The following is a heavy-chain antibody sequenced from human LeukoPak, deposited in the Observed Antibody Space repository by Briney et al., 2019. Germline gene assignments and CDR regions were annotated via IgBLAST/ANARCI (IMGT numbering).Heavy chain of an antibody. V-gene: IGHV3-30*04. D-gene: IGHD3-10*01. J-gene: IGHJ4*02. CDR3: AKDLDYSGSGSPVFDY. CDR2: ISYNGNNR. Sequence: HPGGSLRLSCAASGFTFSGSAMHWVRQAPGKGLEWVAVISYNGNNRYYADSVKGRFTISRDNFKNTLYLQMSSLRVEDTAVYYCAKDLDYSGSGSPVFDYWGQGTLVTVSS. CDR1: GFTFSGSA.